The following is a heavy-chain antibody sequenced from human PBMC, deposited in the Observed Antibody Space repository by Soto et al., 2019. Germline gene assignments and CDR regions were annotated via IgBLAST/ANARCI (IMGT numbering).Heavy chain of an antibody. CDR3: TTDAPHVTTVTSFDY. CDR2: IKSKTDGGPT. V-gene: IGHV3-15*01. J-gene: IGHJ4*02. D-gene: IGHD4-17*01. Sequence: GGSLRLSCAASGFTFSNAWMSWVRQAPGKGLEWVGRIKSKTDGGPTDYAAPVKGRFTISRDDSKNTLYLQMNSLKTEDTAVYYCTTDAPHVTTVTSFDYWGQGTLVTVSS. CDR1: GFTFSNAW.